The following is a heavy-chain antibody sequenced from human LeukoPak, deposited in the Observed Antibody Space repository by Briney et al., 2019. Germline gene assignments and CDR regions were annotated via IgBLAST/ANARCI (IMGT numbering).Heavy chain of an antibody. J-gene: IGHJ4*02. D-gene: IGHD3-3*01. CDR3: ASSYDYWSGFNY. CDR2: MSSSSTHI. Sequence: TGGSLRLSCAASGFTFSSYSMNWVRQAPGKGLEWVSSMSSSSTHIYYADSVKGRFTISRDNGKNSLYLQMNSLRVEDTAVYYCASSYDYWSGFNYWGQGTPVTVSS. CDR1: GFTFSSYS. V-gene: IGHV3-21*01.